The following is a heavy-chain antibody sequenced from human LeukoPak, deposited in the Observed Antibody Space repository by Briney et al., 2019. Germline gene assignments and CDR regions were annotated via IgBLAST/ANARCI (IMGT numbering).Heavy chain of an antibody. V-gene: IGHV3-7*03. CDR2: IKQDGSEK. D-gene: IGHD3-22*01. Sequence: PGGSLRLSCAASGFTFSSYAMSWVRQAPGKGLEWVANIKQDGSEKYYVDSVKGRFTISRDNAKNSLYLQMNSLRAEDTAVYYCARDGRSGYYEYYFDYWGQGTLVTVSS. J-gene: IGHJ4*02. CDR3: ARDGRSGYYEYYFDY. CDR1: GFTFSSYA.